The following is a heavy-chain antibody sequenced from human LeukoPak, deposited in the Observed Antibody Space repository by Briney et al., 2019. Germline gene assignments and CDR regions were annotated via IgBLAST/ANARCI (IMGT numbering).Heavy chain of an antibody. J-gene: IGHJ4*02. D-gene: IGHD6-13*01. V-gene: IGHV4-59*02. CDR2: IYYSGSI. CDR3: ARVRLGSSWHFDY. CDR1: GFTVTTYY. Sequence: SSETLSLTCTVSGFTVTTYYWSWIRQAPGKGLEWIGYIYYSGSIKYNPSLKSRATISMDASKNQFSLKLTPVTAAGTAVYYCARVRLGSSWHFDYWGQGTLVTVSS.